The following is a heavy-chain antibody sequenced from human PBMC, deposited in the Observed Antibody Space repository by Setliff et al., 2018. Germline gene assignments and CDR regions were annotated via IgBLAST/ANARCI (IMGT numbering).Heavy chain of an antibody. Sequence: GESLKISCAASGFSFSNYAMHWVRQAPGKGLEWVAVFWANGNNKYYADSVKGRFTISRDNSQNTVYLQMDSLRAEDTAVYYCARDDDTTSRYSRFEHWGQGTPVTVSS. J-gene: IGHJ5*02. D-gene: IGHD5-12*01. CDR2: FWANGNNK. CDR1: GFSFSNYA. V-gene: IGHV3-33*08. CDR3: ARDDDTTSRYSRFEH.